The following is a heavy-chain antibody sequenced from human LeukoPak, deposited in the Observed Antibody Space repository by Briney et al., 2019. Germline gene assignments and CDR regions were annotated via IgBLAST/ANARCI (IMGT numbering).Heavy chain of an antibody. J-gene: IGHJ4*02. V-gene: IGHV3-23*01. CDR3: AKGQELDDGVFDS. CDR1: GFTFSSLA. D-gene: IGHD1-1*01. CDR2: IRSNGDTT. Sequence: SGGSLRLSCTASGFTFSSLAMTWVRQAPGKGLEWVSTIRSNGDTTYNADSVKGRFTISRDNSKNTLYLELNSLRVEDTATFYCAKGQELDDGVFDSWGREPWSPSPQ.